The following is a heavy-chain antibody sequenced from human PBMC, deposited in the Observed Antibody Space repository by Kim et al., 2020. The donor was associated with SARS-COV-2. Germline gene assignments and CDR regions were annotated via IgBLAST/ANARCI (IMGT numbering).Heavy chain of an antibody. D-gene: IGHD3-10*01. CDR3: AKDRTSYGSGSSNWFDP. Sequence: GGSLRLSCAASGFTFSSYAMTWVRQAPGKGLEWVSTLNDDGAYTYYADSVRGRFTISRDNLKNTLYLQMNSLRAEDTAIYYCAKDRTSYGSGSSNWFDPWGQGTLVTVSS. CDR1: GFTFSSYA. J-gene: IGHJ5*02. CDR2: LNDDGAYT. V-gene: IGHV3-23*01.